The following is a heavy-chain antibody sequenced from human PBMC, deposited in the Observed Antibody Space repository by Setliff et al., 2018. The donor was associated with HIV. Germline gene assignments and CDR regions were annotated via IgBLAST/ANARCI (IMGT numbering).Heavy chain of an antibody. V-gene: IGHV4-39*07. Sequence: KTSETLSLTCTVSGGSISSSSYYWGWIRQPPGKGLEWIGSIYYSGTTMYTNYNPSLESRVIISEDTSRDQFFLKLTSVTADDTGIYYCARGPPFAYWGQGLLVTVSS. CDR3: ARGPPFAY. CDR2: IYYSGTTMYT. J-gene: IGHJ4*02. CDR1: GGSISSSSYY.